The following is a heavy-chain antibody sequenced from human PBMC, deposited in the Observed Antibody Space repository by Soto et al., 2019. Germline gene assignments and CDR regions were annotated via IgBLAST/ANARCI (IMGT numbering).Heavy chain of an antibody. CDR2: VSAYNGDT. V-gene: IGHV1-18*01. CDR1: GYTFTDYG. D-gene: IGHD6-19*01. J-gene: IGHJ4*02. CDR3: ARDLPFDSSGRYSYFDY. Sequence: EASVKVSCKASGYTFTDYGFSWVRQAPGQGLEWMGWVSAYNGDTNYAQKLQGRVTMTTDKSTSTAYMELRSLRSDDTAVYYCARDLPFDSSGRYSYFDYWGQGTLVTVSS.